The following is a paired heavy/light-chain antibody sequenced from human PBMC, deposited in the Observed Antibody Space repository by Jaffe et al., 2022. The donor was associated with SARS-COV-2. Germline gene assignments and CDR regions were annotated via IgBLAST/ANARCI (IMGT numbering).Light chain of an antibody. V-gene: IGLV2-8*01. J-gene: IGLJ1*01. CDR3: SSYAGSNYV. Sequence: QSALTQPPSASGSPGQSVTISCTGTSSDNYVSWYQQHPGKAPKLMIYDVTKRPSGVPDRFSGSKSGNTASLTVSGLQAEDEADYYCSSYAGSNYVFGTGTKVTVL. CDR1: SSDNY. CDR2: DVT.
Heavy chain of an antibody. V-gene: IGHV1-24*01. Sequence: QVQLVQSGAEVKKPGASVKVSCKVSGYILTELSIHWVRQAPGKGLEWMGGFDPEDGGAIYAQNFQGRVTMTEDTSTDTAYMELSSLRSEDTAVYYCAVDRCDGTGCLYYYYYGMGVWGQGTTVTVSS. CDR1: GYILTELS. CDR2: FDPEDGGA. D-gene: IGHD2-2*01. CDR3: AVDRCDGTGCLYYYYYGMGV. J-gene: IGHJ6*02.